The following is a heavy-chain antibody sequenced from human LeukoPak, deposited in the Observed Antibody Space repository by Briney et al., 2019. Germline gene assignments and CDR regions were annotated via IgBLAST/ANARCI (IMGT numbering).Heavy chain of an antibody. CDR2: ISAYNGNT. CDR3: ARDLEYYDFWSGYPSTS. V-gene: IGHV1-18*01. Sequence: ASVKVSCKAPGYTFTSYGISWVRQAPGQGLEWMGWISAYNGNTNYAQKLQGRVTMTTDTSTSTAYMELRSLRSDDTAVYYRARDLEYYDFWSGYPSTSWGQGTLVTVSP. CDR1: GYTFTSYG. J-gene: IGHJ5*02. D-gene: IGHD3-3*01.